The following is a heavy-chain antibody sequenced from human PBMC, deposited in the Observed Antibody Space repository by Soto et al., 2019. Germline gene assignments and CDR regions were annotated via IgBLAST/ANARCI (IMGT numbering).Heavy chain of an antibody. Sequence: TSETLSLTCAVYGGSFSGYYWSWIRQPPGKGLEWIGEINHSGSTNYNPSLKSRVTISVDTSKNQFSLKLSSVTAADTAVYYCARLGRRLLWFGELPQDYYGMDVWGQGTTVTV. V-gene: IGHV4-34*01. D-gene: IGHD3-10*01. CDR2: INHSGST. CDR3: ARLGRRLLWFGELPQDYYGMDV. CDR1: GGSFSGYY. J-gene: IGHJ6*02.